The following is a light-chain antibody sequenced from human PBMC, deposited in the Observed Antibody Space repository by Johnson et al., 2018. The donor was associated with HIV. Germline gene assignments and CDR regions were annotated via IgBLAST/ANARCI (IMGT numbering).Light chain of an antibody. J-gene: IGLJ1*01. CDR1: SSNIGNNY. V-gene: IGLV1-51*01. CDR2: DNN. CDR3: GTWDSSLGGV. Sequence: QSVLKQPPSVSAAPGQKVTISCSGSSSNIGNNYVSWYQQLPGTAPKLLIYDNNKRPSGIPDRFSGSKSGTSATLGITGLQTGDEADYYGGTWDSSLGGVFGTGTKVTVL.